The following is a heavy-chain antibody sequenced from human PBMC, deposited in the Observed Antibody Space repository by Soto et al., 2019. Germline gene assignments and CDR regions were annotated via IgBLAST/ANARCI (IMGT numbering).Heavy chain of an antibody. D-gene: IGHD6-13*01. Sequence: GGSLRLSCTVSGFTFGNYAPTWVRQAPGKAPEWVGLIRSKVFNRTTEYATSVKGRFTLTRDDSKNIASLQMNSLKTEDTAVYYCTRLTNIAPYYFDYWGQGTLVTVSS. CDR2: IRSKVFNRTT. J-gene: IGHJ4*02. CDR3: TRLTNIAPYYFDY. CDR1: GFTFGNYA. V-gene: IGHV3-49*04.